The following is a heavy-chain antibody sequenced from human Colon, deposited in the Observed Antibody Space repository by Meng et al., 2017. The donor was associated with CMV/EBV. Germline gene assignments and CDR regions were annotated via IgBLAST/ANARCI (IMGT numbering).Heavy chain of an antibody. V-gene: IGHV3-9*01. J-gene: IGHJ3*02. CDR3: AKDRVPAATNLRSDAFDI. Sequence: GGSLRLSCAASEFTFEHYAMHWVRQTPGKGLEWVSGITWNNRTVGYADSVKGRFTISRDHAKNPLFLQMDSLRVEDTAMYFCAKDRVPAATNLRSDAFDIWGQGTLVTVSS. CDR1: EFTFEHYA. CDR2: ITWNNRTV. D-gene: IGHD2-2*01.